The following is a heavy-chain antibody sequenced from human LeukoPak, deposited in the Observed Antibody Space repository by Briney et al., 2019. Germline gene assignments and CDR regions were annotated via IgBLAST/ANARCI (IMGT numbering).Heavy chain of an antibody. D-gene: IGHD3-10*01. CDR2: ISYDGSNK. Sequence: PGRSLRLSCAASGFTFSSYAMHWVRQAPGKGLEWVAVISYDGSNKYYADSVKGRFTISRDNSKNTLYLQMNSLRAEDTAVYYCAKVVSDYGSGSYPDYWGQGTLVTVSS. J-gene: IGHJ4*02. V-gene: IGHV3-30-3*01. CDR1: GFTFSSYA. CDR3: AKVVSDYGSGSYPDY.